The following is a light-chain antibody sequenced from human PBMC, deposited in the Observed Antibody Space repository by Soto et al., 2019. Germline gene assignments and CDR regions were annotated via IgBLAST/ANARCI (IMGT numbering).Light chain of an antibody. Sequence: DIPMTQSPSTLSASIGDRVTITCRASQMISSRLAWYQQKPGKAPKLLIYDASALAGGDPSRFSGSESGTEFTLAISSLQPDDFATYYCQQYYRSRTFGQGTKVEVK. CDR2: DAS. V-gene: IGKV1-5*01. J-gene: IGKJ1*01. CDR1: QMISSR. CDR3: QQYYRSRT.